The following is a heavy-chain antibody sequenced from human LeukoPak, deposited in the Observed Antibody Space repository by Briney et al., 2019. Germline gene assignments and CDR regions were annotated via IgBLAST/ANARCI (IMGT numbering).Heavy chain of an antibody. D-gene: IGHD2-2*03. CDR1: GYIFTSYW. Sequence: GESLKISCKGSGYIFTSYWIGWVRQMPGKGLEWMGIIYPGDSDTRYSPSFQGQVTISADKSISTAYLQWSSLKASDTAMYYCARSLGYCSSTSCYGSGPNFDYWGQGTLVTVSS. V-gene: IGHV5-51*01. J-gene: IGHJ4*02. CDR2: IYPGDSDT. CDR3: ARSLGYCSSTSCYGSGPNFDY.